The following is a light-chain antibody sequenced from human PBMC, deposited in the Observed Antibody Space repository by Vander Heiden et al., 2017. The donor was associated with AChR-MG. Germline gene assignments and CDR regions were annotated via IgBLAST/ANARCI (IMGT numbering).Light chain of an antibody. J-gene: IGLJ3*02. CDR2: DDS. CDR1: NLGGKS. V-gene: IGLV3-21*02. Sequence: SYVLTQPPSVSVAPGRTASITCGGDNLGGKSVHWYQQRPGQAPVLFIYDDSDRPSGTPERVSGTNSGNTATLTISRVAAGDEADYYCQVWDTSGDHWVFGGGTKLTVL. CDR3: QVWDTSGDHWV.